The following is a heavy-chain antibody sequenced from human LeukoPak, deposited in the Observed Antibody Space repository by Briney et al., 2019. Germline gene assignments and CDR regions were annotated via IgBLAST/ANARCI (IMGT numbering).Heavy chain of an antibody. D-gene: IGHD6-13*01. CDR1: GFTFSTYW. Sequence: GGSLRLSCAASGFTFSTYWMHWVRQPPGKGLVWVSRFNSDGSSITYADSAKGRFTISRDSAKNTLYLQMNSLRAEDTAVYYCATTGSSWYGSSGFDPWGQGTLVTVSS. CDR2: FNSDGSSI. CDR3: ATTGSSWYGSSGFDP. V-gene: IGHV3-74*01. J-gene: IGHJ5*02.